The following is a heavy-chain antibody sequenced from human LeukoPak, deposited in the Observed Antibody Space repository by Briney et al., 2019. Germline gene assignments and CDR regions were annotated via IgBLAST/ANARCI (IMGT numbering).Heavy chain of an antibody. CDR3: ARVWGSYGNYDYLDY. V-gene: IGHV3-72*01. D-gene: IGHD4-11*01. CDR1: GFTFSDHY. J-gene: IGHJ4*02. Sequence: PGGSLRLSCAASGFTFSDHYMDWVRQAPGEGLEWVGRTRNKANSYTTEYAASVKGRFTISRDDSKNSLYLQMSSLKTEDTAVYYCARVWGSYGNYDYLDYWGQGTLVTVSS. CDR2: TRNKANSYTT.